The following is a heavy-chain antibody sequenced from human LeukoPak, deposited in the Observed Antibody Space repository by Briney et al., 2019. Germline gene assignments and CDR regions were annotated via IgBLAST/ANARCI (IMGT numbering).Heavy chain of an antibody. D-gene: IGHD6-13*01. CDR3: AREESWPFDY. CDR1: GFTFSSYA. CDR2: ISYDGSNK. J-gene: IGHJ4*02. V-gene: IGHV3-30-3*01. Sequence: GGSLRLSCAASGFTFSSYAMHWVRQAPGKGLEWVAVISYDGSNKYYADSVKGRFTISRDNSKNTLYLQMNSLRAEDTAVYYCAREESWPFDYWGQGTLVTVSS.